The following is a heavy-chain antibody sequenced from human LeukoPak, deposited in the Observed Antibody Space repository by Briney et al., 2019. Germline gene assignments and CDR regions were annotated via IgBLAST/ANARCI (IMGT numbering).Heavy chain of an antibody. V-gene: IGHV3-23*01. D-gene: IGHD6-19*01. CDR1: GFTFSSYA. CDR3: AKAPPYSSGWFQYYFDY. CDR2: IDDSIGST. J-gene: IGHJ4*02. Sequence: PGGSLRLSCAASGFTFSSYAMSWVRQAPGKGLECVSSIDDSIGSTYYADSVKGRFTISRDNSKNTLYLQMNSLRAEDTALYYCAKAPPYSSGWFQYYFDYWGQGTLVTVSS.